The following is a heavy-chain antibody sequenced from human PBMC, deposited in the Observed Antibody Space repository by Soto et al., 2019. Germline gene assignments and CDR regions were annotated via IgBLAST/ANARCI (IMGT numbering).Heavy chain of an antibody. J-gene: IGHJ3*02. V-gene: IGHV4-30-2*01. CDR3: ASLTLVYAFES. Sequence: QLQLQESGSGLVKPSQTLSLTCAVSGGSINTVSYSWSWVRQPPGKGLEWIADIYNSGSTYYNPSHKNRVPISVDRSKNQFSLPLSPVTVADTAVYYCASLTLVYAFESWGQGKMVTVSS. CDR2: IYNSGST. CDR1: GGSINTVSYS. D-gene: IGHD2-8*01.